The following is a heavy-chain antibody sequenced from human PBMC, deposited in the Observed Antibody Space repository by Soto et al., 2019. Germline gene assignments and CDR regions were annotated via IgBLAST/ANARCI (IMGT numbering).Heavy chain of an antibody. D-gene: IGHD4-17*01. CDR3: AKADYGSYRGSYFDY. Sequence: EVQLLESGGGLVQPGGSLRLSCAASGFTFSSYVMSWVRQAPGKGLEWVSAISGSGGSTYYADSVKGRFTISRDNSKNTLYLQMNSLRAEDTAVYYCAKADYGSYRGSYFDYWGQGTLVTVSS. J-gene: IGHJ4*02. V-gene: IGHV3-23*01. CDR1: GFTFSSYV. CDR2: ISGSGGST.